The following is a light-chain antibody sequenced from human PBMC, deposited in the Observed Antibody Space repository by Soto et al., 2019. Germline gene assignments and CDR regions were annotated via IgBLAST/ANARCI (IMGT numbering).Light chain of an antibody. CDR2: AAS. CDR1: QSISSY. J-gene: IGKJ4*01. Sequence: DIQMTQSPSSLSASVGDRVTITCRASQSISSYLNWYQQKPGKAPKLLIYAASSLQSGVPSRFSGSGSRTDFTLTISSLQPEDFETYYCQQSYSTPRNTFGGGTKVGIK. CDR3: QQSYSTPRNT. V-gene: IGKV1-39*01.